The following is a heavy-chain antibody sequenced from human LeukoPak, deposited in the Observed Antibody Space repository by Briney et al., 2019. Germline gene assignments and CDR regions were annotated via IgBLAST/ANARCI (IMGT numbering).Heavy chain of an antibody. CDR3: AKEDYYDSSGYVDY. J-gene: IGHJ4*02. CDR1: GFTFSSYG. CDR2: IRYDGSNK. D-gene: IGHD3-22*01. Sequence: GGSLRLSCAASGFTFSSYGMHWVRQAPGKGLEWVAVIRYDGSNKYYADAVKGRFTISRDNSKNTLYLQMNSLRAEDTAVYCCAKEDYYDSSGYVDYWGQGTLVTVSS. V-gene: IGHV3-30*02.